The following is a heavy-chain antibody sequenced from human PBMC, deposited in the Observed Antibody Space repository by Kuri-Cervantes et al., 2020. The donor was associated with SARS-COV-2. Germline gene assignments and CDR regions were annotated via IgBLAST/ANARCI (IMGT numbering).Heavy chain of an antibody. Sequence: GSLRLSCTVSGGPISSYYWSWIRQPPGKGLEWIGYIYYSGSTNYNPSLKSRVTISVDTSKNQFSLKLSSVTAADTAVYYCARGTYYDFWSGYNYYGMDVWGQGTMVTVSS. V-gene: IGHV4-59*01. CDR3: ARGTYYDFWSGYNYYGMDV. CDR1: GGPISSYY. J-gene: IGHJ6*02. CDR2: IYYSGST. D-gene: IGHD3-3*01.